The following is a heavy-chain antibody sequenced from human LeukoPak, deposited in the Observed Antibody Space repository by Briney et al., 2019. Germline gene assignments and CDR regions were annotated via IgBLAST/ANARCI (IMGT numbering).Heavy chain of an antibody. CDR3: ATLVEGY. V-gene: IGHV3-30*04. J-gene: IGHJ4*02. D-gene: IGHD2-8*02. CDR2: ISYDGSNK. Sequence: PGGSLRLSCAASGFTFSSYAMHWVRHAPGKGLEWVAVISYDGSNKYYADSVKGRFTISRDNSKNTLYLQMNSLRAEDTAVYYCATLVEGYWGQGTLVTVSS. CDR1: GFTFSSYA.